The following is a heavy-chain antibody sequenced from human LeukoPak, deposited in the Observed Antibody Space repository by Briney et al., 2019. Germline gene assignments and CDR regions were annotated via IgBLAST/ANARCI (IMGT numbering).Heavy chain of an antibody. Sequence: SQTLSLTCTVSGGSISSGGYYWSWIRQHPGKGLEWIGYIYNSGSADFNPSLKSRGTISVDTSKNQLSLKLSSMTAADTAVYYCARGSESDPVYFDYWGQGTLVTVPS. J-gene: IGHJ4*02. V-gene: IGHV4-31*03. D-gene: IGHD3-3*01. CDR2: IYNSGSA. CDR3: ARGSESDPVYFDY. CDR1: GGSISSGGYY.